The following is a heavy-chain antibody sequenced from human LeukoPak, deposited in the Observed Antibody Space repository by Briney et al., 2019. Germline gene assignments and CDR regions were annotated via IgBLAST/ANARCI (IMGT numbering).Heavy chain of an antibody. CDR1: GFTFSSHG. J-gene: IGHJ5*02. Sequence: GGSLRPSCAASGFTFSSHGMHWVRQAPGKGLEWVALIWYDGSKKNYADSVKGRFTISRDDSKSTLYLQIHSLRAEDTAVYYCAKDLSYGSNWFDPWGQGTLVTVSS. V-gene: IGHV3-33*06. CDR2: IWYDGSKK. CDR3: AKDLSYGSNWFDP. D-gene: IGHD5-18*01.